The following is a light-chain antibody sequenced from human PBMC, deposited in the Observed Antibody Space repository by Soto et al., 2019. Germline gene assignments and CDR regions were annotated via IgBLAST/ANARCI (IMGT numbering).Light chain of an antibody. CDR1: SSDVGGYDY. CDR2: DVS. CDR3: SSYTSSSTLDV. Sequence: QSALTQPASVSGSPGQSITISCTGTSSDVGGYDYVSWYQQHPGKAPKLMIYDVSNRPSGDSSRFSGSKSGNTASLTISGLQAEDEADYYCSSYTSSSTLDVFGTGTKLTVL. V-gene: IGLV2-14*03. J-gene: IGLJ1*01.